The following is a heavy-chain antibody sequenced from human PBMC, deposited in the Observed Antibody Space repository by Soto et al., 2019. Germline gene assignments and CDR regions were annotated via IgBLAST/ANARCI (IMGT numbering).Heavy chain of an antibody. CDR3: ARRAFGSSRSFDI. V-gene: IGHV3-23*01. CDR2: ISDSGGLT. CDR1: GFAFSSHP. J-gene: IGHJ3*02. Sequence: GGSLRLSCAASGFAFSSHPMSWVRQAPERGLEWVSGISDSGGLTYNADSVKGRFTISRDNSKNTLYLQMNSLRAEDTALYYCARRAFGSSRSFDIWGQGTMVTVSS. D-gene: IGHD6-6*01.